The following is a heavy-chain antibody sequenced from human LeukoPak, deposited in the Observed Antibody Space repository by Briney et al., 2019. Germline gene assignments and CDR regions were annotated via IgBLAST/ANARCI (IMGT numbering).Heavy chain of an antibody. J-gene: IGHJ4*02. CDR3: AKGMTGDSWQHFDY. V-gene: IGHV3-23*01. Sequence: GGALRLSCAASGFTFSSYAMHWVRQAPGKGLELVPSIIGSGGSTYYADSVKGLFTISRDNSKNTLYLQMNSLRVEDTAVYYCAKGMTGDSWQHFDYWGQGTLVSVSS. D-gene: IGHD5-18*01. CDR2: IIGSGGST. CDR1: GFTFSSYA.